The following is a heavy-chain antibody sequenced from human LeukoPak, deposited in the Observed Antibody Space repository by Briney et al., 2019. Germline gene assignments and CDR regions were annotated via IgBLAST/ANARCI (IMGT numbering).Heavy chain of an antibody. CDR3: AREGFLVGATLTNYYYGMDV. V-gene: IGHV4-34*01. D-gene: IGHD1-26*01. Sequence: SETLSLTCAVYGGSFSGYYWSWIRQPPGKGLEWIGEINHSGSTNYNPSLKSRVTISVDTSKNQFSLKLSSVTAADTAVYYCAREGFLVGATLTNYYYGMDVWGQGTTVTVSS. J-gene: IGHJ6*02. CDR1: GGSFSGYY. CDR2: INHSGST.